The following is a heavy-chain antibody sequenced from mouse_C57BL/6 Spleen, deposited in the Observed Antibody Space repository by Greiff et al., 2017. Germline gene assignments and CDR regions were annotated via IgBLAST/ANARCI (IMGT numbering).Heavy chain of an antibody. D-gene: IGHD1-1*01. V-gene: IGHV1-77*01. CDR1: GYTFTDYY. Sequence: QVHVKQSGAELVKPGASVKISCKASGYTFTDYYINWVKQRPGQGLEWIGKIGPGSGSTYYNEKFKGKATLTADKSSSTAYMQLSSLTSEDSAVYFCANYYGSSYGYFDVWGTGTTVTVSS. CDR2: IGPGSGST. CDR3: ANYYGSSYGYFDV. J-gene: IGHJ1*03.